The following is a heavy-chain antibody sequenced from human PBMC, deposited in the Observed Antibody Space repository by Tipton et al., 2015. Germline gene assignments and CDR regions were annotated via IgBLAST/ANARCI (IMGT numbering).Heavy chain of an antibody. CDR1: GASISSGAYY. Sequence: TLSLTCNVSGASISSGAYYWSWIRQHPGKGLERIGYVYKSANTYYNPSLKSRVTISGDTSKNQFSLYLTSVTAADTAVYYCARGRPLAFDVWGQGTMVTVSS. CDR2: VYKSANT. CDR3: ARGRPLAFDV. J-gene: IGHJ3*01. V-gene: IGHV4-31*03.